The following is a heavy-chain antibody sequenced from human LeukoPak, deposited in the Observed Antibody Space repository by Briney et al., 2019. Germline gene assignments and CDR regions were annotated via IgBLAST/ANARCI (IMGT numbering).Heavy chain of an antibody. CDR1: GFTVSSNY. V-gene: IGHV3-23*01. D-gene: IGHD6-19*01. Sequence: GGSLRLSCAASGFTVSSNYMSWVRQAPGKGLEWVSAISGSGGSTYYADSVKGRFTISRDNSKNTLYLQMNRLRAEDTAVYYCAKDPYSSGPYNWFDPWGQGTLVTVSS. CDR3: AKDPYSSGPYNWFDP. J-gene: IGHJ5*02. CDR2: ISGSGGST.